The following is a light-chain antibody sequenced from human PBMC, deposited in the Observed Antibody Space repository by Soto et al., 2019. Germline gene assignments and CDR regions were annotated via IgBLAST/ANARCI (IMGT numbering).Light chain of an antibody. V-gene: IGLV2-14*01. J-gene: IGLJ1*01. CDR3: SSYTSVTTFVV. CDR2: EVT. Sequence: LTQPASVSGSPGQSITISCTGTSSDIGRYNFVSWYQQHPGKAPKLLVYEVTNRPSGVSNRFSGSKSGNTASLTIFGLQTEDEADYYCSSYTSVTTFVVFGTGTKVTV. CDR1: SSDIGRYNF.